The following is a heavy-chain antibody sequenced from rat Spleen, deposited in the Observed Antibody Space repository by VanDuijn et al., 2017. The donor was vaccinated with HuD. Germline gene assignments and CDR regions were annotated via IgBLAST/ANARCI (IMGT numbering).Heavy chain of an antibody. CDR1: GFSLSNYG. J-gene: IGHJ2*01. D-gene: IGHD1-2*01. CDR2: IWGNGNT. CDR3: ARADVAGLSTDGI. V-gene: IGHV2-13*01. Sequence: QVQLKESGPGLVLPSQTLSLTCTVSGFSLSNYGVIWVCQPPGKGLEWMGVIWGNGNTNYNSALKSRLSISRDTSKSQIYLKMNSLQTEDTATYFCARADVAGLSTDGIWGQGIMVTVSS.